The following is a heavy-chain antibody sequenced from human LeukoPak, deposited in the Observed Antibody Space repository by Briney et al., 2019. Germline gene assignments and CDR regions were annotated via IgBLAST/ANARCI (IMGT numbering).Heavy chain of an antibody. Sequence: GGSLRLSCAASGFTFSSYAMSWVRQAPGMGLEWVSAISGSGGSTYYADSVKGRFTISRDNSKNTLYLQMNSLRAEDTAVYYCAKDLGSYDVWSTFEYWGQGTLVTVSS. CDR2: ISGSGGST. CDR3: AKDLGSYDVWSTFEY. V-gene: IGHV3-23*01. CDR1: GFTFSSYA. J-gene: IGHJ4*02. D-gene: IGHD3-3*01.